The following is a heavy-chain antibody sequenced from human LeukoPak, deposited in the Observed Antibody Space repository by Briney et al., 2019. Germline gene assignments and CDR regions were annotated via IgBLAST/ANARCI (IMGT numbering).Heavy chain of an antibody. CDR1: GFTFSSYG. V-gene: IGHV3-30*02. D-gene: IGHD3-10*01. CDR3: AKGGERGFDY. CDR2: IRYDGSNK. J-gene: IGHJ4*02. Sequence: GGFLRLSCAASGFTFSSYGMHWVRQAPGKGLDWVAFIRYDGSNKYYADSVKGRFTISRDNAKNSLYLQMNSLRAEDTALYYCAKGGERGFDYWGQGTLVTVSS.